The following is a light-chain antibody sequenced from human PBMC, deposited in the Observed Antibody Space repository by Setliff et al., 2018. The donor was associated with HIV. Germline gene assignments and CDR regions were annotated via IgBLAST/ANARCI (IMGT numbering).Light chain of an antibody. CDR3: CSYAGNAYV. Sequence: QSALTQPRSVSGSPGQSVTISRTGTSSDVGGYNYVSWYHQHPGKAPKLMISDVSKRPSGVPDRFSGSKSGNTASLTISGLQAEDEADYYCCSYAGNAYVFGAGTKVTVL. V-gene: IGLV2-11*01. CDR2: DVS. J-gene: IGLJ1*01. CDR1: SSDVGGYNY.